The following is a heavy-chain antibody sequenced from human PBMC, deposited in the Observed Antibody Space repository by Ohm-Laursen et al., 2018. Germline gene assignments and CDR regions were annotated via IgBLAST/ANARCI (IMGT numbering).Heavy chain of an antibody. CDR2: IYSGGST. CDR1: GFTVSSNY. V-gene: IGHV3-53*01. CDR3: ARGSGSYGNWYFDL. J-gene: IGHJ2*01. Sequence: SLRLSCSASGFTVSSNYMSWVRQAPGKGLEWVSVIYSGGSTYYADSVKGRFTISRDNSKNTLYLQMNSLRAEDTAVYYCARGSGSYGNWYFDLWGRGTLVTVSS. D-gene: IGHD1-26*01.